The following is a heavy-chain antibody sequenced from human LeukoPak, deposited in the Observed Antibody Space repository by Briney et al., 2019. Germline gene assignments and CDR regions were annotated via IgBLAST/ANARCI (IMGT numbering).Heavy chain of an antibody. CDR2: IWYDGSNK. Sequence: PGGSLRLSCAASGFTFSSYGMHWVRQAPGKGLEWVAVIWYDGSNKYYADSVKGRFTISRDNSKNTLYLQMNSLRAGDTAVYYCARDGETNYYDSSGYYLSFDYWGQGTLVTVSS. J-gene: IGHJ4*02. V-gene: IGHV3-33*01. CDR1: GFTFSSYG. D-gene: IGHD3-22*01. CDR3: ARDGETNYYDSSGYYLSFDY.